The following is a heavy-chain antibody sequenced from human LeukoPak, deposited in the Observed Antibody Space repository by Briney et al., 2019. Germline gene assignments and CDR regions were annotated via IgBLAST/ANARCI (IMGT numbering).Heavy chain of an antibody. Sequence: SSETLSLTCTVSGSSISSSSYYWGWIRQPPGKGLKWIGSIYYSGSTYYSPSLKSRVTISVDTSKNQFSLKLNSVTAADTAVYYCAREPRNYYGSGSYWDVWGQGTTVTVSS. J-gene: IGHJ6*02. V-gene: IGHV4-39*07. D-gene: IGHD3-10*01. CDR3: AREPRNYYGSGSYWDV. CDR2: IYYSGST. CDR1: GSSISSSSYY.